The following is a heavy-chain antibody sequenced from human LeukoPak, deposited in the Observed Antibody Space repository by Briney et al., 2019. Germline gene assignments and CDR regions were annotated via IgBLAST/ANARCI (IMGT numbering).Heavy chain of an antibody. V-gene: IGHV3-48*04. CDR1: GFTFSSYG. J-gene: IGHJ4*02. D-gene: IGHD3-16*02. Sequence: GGSLRLSCAASGFTFSSYGMSWVRQAPGKGLEWVSYISSSGSTIYYADSVKGRFTISRDNAKNSLYLQMNSLRAEDTAVYYCARDGRYDYVWGSYRHWGIDYWGQGTLVTVSS. CDR3: ARDGRYDYVWGSYRHWGIDY. CDR2: ISSSGSTI.